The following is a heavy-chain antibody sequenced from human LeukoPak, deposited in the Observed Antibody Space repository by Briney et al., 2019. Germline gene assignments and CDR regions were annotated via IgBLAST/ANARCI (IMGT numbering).Heavy chain of an antibody. D-gene: IGHD1-26*01. Sequence: GASVNVSCTASGYTFTNYDINWVRQATGQGLEWMGWMNPYSGNTGYAQEFQGRITITRDTSISTAYMELSSLRSEDTAMYYCAKSKVGATTLPIDFWGQGTLVTVSS. CDR3: AKSKVGATTLPIDF. J-gene: IGHJ4*02. CDR2: MNPYSGNT. V-gene: IGHV1-8*01. CDR1: GYTFTNYD.